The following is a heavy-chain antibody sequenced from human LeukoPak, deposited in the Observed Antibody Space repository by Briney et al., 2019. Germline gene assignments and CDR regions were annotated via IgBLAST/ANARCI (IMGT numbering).Heavy chain of an antibody. D-gene: IGHD6-13*01. Sequence: SETLSLTCTVSGGSISSSSHYWGWIRQPPGKGREWIVSIYYSGSTYYNPSLKSRVTISVYTSKNQFSLKLSSVTAADTAVYYCAREVIAAAGMGNNWFDPWGQGTLVTVSS. CDR3: AREVIAAAGMGNNWFDP. V-gene: IGHV4-39*07. CDR1: GGSISSSSHY. J-gene: IGHJ5*02. CDR2: IYYSGST.